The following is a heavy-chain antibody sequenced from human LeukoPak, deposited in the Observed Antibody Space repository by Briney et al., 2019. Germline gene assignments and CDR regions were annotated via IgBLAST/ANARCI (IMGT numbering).Heavy chain of an antibody. CDR1: GGSISSYY. CDR2: IYYSGST. V-gene: IGHV4-59*08. D-gene: IGHD4-17*01. CDR3: ARHLSDYGDYYYYGMDV. J-gene: IGHJ6*02. Sequence: SETLSLTCTVSGGSISSYYWSWIRQPPGKGLEWIGYIYYSGSTNYNPSLKGRVTISVDTSKNQFSLKLSSVTAADTAVYYCARHLSDYGDYYYYGMDVWGQGTTVTVSS.